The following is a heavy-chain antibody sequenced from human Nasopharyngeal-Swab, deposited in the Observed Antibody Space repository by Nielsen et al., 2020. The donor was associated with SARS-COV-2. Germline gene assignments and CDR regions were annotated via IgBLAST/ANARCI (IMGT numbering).Heavy chain of an antibody. D-gene: IGHD5-24*01. J-gene: IGHJ6*02. CDR2: SWYDEINE. Sequence: SLKISCSASGFSFFSSYVMHWVRQSPGKGLEWVAVSWYDEINEWYADSVKGRFTISKDRSKNTLYLQMNSLRAEDTAVYYCARGSEGQLHYYGMDVWGRGTTVTV. CDR1: GFSFFSSYV. CDR3: ARGSEGQLHYYGMDV. V-gene: IGHV3-33*01.